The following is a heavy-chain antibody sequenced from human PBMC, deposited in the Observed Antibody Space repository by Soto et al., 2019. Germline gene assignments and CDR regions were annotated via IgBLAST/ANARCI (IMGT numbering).Heavy chain of an antibody. Sequence: VQLVESGGGLVQPGGSQRLSCAASGFTFSDHYMDWVRQAPGKGLEWVGRIRNKANSYTTDYAASVKGRFTISRDDSKDSLYLQMNSLKTEDTAIYYCARDSGKGAYFDYWGHGTLATFSS. CDR3: ARDSGKGAYFDY. V-gene: IGHV3-72*01. CDR2: IRNKANSYTT. J-gene: IGHJ4*01. CDR1: GFTFSDHY. D-gene: IGHD1-26*01.